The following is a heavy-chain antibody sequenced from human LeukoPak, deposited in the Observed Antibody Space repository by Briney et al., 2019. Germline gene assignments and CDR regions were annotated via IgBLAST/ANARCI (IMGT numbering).Heavy chain of an antibody. Sequence: PSETLSLTCTVSGGSISSYYWSLIRQPPGEGLEWVGYIYYSGSTNYNPSLKSRVTISVDTSKNQFSLKLSSVTAADTAVYYCARSDCSGGSCYLYYFDYWGQGTLVTVSS. CDR3: ARSDCSGGSCYLYYFDY. CDR2: IYYSGST. J-gene: IGHJ4*02. V-gene: IGHV4-59*08. CDR1: GGSISSYY. D-gene: IGHD2-15*01.